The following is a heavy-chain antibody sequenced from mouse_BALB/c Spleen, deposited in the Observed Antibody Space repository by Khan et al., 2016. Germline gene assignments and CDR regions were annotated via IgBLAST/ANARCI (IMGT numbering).Heavy chain of an antibody. D-gene: IGHD2-4*01. CDR1: GYTFTSYW. V-gene: IGHV1-87*01. CDR2: IYPGDGDT. CDR3: ARGNSYYYYDY. J-gene: IGHJ2*01. Sequence: VQLQESGAELARPGASVKLSCKASGYTFTSYWMQWVKQRPGQGLEWIGAIYPGDGDTRYTQKFKGKATLTADKSSSTAYMQLSSFASEDSAVYYCARGNSYYYYDYWGQGTTLTVSS.